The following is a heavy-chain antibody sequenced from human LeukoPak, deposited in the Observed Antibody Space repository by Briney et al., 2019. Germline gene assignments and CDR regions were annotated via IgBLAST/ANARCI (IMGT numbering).Heavy chain of an antibody. J-gene: IGHJ4*02. Sequence: PSETLSLTCTVSGDSISSANYYWGWVRQPPGKGLEWIGSIYFSGSTHYNPSLKSRVTISVETSKVQFSLKLSSVTAADTAVYYCARDSCSSTSCRKKFDNWGQGTLVTVSS. CDR2: IYFSGST. D-gene: IGHD2-2*01. CDR1: GDSISSANYY. V-gene: IGHV4-39*07. CDR3: ARDSCSSTSCRKKFDN.